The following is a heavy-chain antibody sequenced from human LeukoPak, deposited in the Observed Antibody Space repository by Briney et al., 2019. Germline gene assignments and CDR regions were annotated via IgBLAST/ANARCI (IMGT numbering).Heavy chain of an antibody. D-gene: IGHD6-13*01. CDR1: GGSVSSGSYY. CDR2: IYYSGST. CDR3: AREGIAAAGITY. Sequence: SETLSLTCTVSGGSVSSGSYYWSWIRQPPGKGLEWLGYIYYSGSTNYNPSLKSRVTISVDTSKNQFSLKLSSVTAADTAVYYCAREGIAAAGITYWGRGTLVTVSS. J-gene: IGHJ4*02. V-gene: IGHV4-61*01.